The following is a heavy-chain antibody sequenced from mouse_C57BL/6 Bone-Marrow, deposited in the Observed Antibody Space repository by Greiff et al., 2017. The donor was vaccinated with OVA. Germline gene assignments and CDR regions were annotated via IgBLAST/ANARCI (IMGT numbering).Heavy chain of an antibody. V-gene: IGHV5-6*02. CDR2: ISSGGSYT. Sequence: DVKLVESGGDLVKPGGSLKLSCAASGFTFSSYGMSWVRQTPDKRLEWVATISSGGSYTYYPDSVKGRFTISRDNAKNTLYLQMSSLKSEDTAMYYCARPGRPRYFDVWGTGTTVTVSS. CDR1: GFTFSSYG. J-gene: IGHJ1*03. D-gene: IGHD1-1*01. CDR3: ARPGRPRYFDV.